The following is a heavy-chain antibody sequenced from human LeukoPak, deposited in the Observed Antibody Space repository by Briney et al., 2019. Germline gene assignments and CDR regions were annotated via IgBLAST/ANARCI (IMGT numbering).Heavy chain of an antibody. Sequence: GASVKVSCKASGYTFTSYAMNWVRQAPGQGLEWMGWINTNTGNPTYAQGFTGRFVFSLDTSVSTAYLQISSLKAEDTAVYYCASKGSASCYIACWDYYYYGMDVWGQGTTVTVSS. CDR1: GYTFTSYA. CDR3: ASKGSASCYIACWDYYYYGMDV. V-gene: IGHV7-4-1*02. CDR2: INTNTGNP. J-gene: IGHJ6*02. D-gene: IGHD2-2*02.